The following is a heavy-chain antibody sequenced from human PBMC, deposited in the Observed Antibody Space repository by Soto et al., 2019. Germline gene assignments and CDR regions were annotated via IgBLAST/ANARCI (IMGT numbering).Heavy chain of an antibody. CDR2: ISDSGGNT. J-gene: IGHJ3*01. CDR3: AKDHPRDIAHYYDTSGYTESFDV. V-gene: IGHV3-23*01. Sequence: GGSLRLSCAASGFTFNIYAMTWVRQAPGKGLEWVSAISDSGGNTYYADSVKGRFIISRDNSKNTLSLQMNSLRAEDTAVYYCAKDHPRDIAHYYDTSGYTESFDVCGQGTMVTV. D-gene: IGHD3-22*01. CDR1: GFTFNIYA.